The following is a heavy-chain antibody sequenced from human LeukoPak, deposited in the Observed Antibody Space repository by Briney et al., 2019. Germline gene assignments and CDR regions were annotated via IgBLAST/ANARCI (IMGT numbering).Heavy chain of an antibody. V-gene: IGHV4-61*01. CDR2: IYYSGST. J-gene: IGHJ3*02. Sequence: SETLSLTCTVSGGSISSGSYFWSWIRQPPGKGLEWIGYIYYSGSTNYNPSLKSRVTISVDTSKNQFSLKLSSVTAADTAVYYCTRPTVDTAAKDAFDIWGQGTMVTVSS. CDR1: GGSISSGSYF. D-gene: IGHD5-18*01. CDR3: TRPTVDTAAKDAFDI.